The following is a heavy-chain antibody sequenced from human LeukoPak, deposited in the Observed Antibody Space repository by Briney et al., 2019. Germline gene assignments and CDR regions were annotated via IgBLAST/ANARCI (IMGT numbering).Heavy chain of an antibody. Sequence: PSETLSLTCAVYGGSFXGYYWSWIRQPPGXXXXXXXEXNXSGGTNXXXXXXXXXXISVXTSKNQFSLKLSSVTAADTAVYYCGRPRVPGNSGGWSGDWGQGTLVTVSS. J-gene: IGHJ4*02. CDR3: GRPRVPGNSGGWSGD. CDR2: XNXSGGT. D-gene: IGHD6-19*01. CDR1: GGSFXGYY. V-gene: IGHV4-34*04.